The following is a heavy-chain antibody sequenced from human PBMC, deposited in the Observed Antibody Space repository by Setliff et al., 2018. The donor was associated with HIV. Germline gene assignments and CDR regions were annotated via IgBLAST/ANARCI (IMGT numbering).Heavy chain of an antibody. V-gene: IGHV2-5*02. Sequence: ESGPTLVNPTQTLTLTCTFSGFSLSTSGVGVGWIRQPPGKALAWLALIYWDDDKRYSPSLQSRLTVTKDTSKNQVVLTMTNLDPVDTATYYCARVADDGPIDYWGQGTLVTVSS. J-gene: IGHJ4*02. CDR3: ARVADDGPIDY. CDR1: GFSLSTSGVG. D-gene: IGHD6-19*01. CDR2: IYWDDDK.